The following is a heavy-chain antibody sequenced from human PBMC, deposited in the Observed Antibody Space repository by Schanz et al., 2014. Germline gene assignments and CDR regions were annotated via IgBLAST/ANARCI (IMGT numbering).Heavy chain of an antibody. Sequence: QVQVVQSGGGLVKPGGSLRLSCAASGFPFSDYFMAWIRQPPGRGLEWVSYIGNGGVTIYYADSVKGRFTMSRDNAKNSVFLQMNSLRAEDTAVYFCVSQTGSPNYWGQGTLVTVSS. CDR1: GFPFSDYF. D-gene: IGHD6-13*01. CDR2: IGNGGVTI. V-gene: IGHV3-11*04. J-gene: IGHJ4*02. CDR3: VSQTGSPNY.